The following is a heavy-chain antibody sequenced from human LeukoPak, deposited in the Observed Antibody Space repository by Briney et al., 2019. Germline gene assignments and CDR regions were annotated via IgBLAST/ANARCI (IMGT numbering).Heavy chain of an antibody. CDR3: ARDLVAAATTGGYYFEY. Sequence: GGSLLLSCAASGFMFTDYYMSWFRQTPGKGLEWLSYISPSSAYTNFADSVKGRFTISRDNAKNSLYLQMNSLRVEDTAVYYCARDLVAAATTGGYYFEYWGQGTLVTVSS. J-gene: IGHJ4*02. D-gene: IGHD6-25*01. V-gene: IGHV3-11*05. CDR1: GFMFTDYY. CDR2: ISPSSAYT.